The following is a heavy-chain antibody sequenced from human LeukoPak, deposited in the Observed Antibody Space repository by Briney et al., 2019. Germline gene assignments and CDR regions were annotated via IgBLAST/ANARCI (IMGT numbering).Heavy chain of an antibody. CDR1: GYTFTSYY. V-gene: IGHV1-46*01. CDR2: INPSGGST. J-gene: IGHJ4*02. CDR3: ARATLSDYYFNY. Sequence: GASVKVSCKASGYTFTSYYMHWVRPAPGQGLEWMGIINPSGGSTSYAQKFQGRVTMTRDTSTNTVYMELSSLRSEDTAVYFCARATLSDYYFNYWGQGTLVTVSS.